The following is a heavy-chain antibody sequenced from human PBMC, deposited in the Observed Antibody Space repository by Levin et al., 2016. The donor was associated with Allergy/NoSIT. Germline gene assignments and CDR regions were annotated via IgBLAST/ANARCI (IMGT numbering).Heavy chain of an antibody. CDR3: ARDGGFGDYEWMMHAFDI. D-gene: IGHD4-17*01. Sequence: GESLKISCAASGFTFSRYSFHWVRQAPDKGLEWVAVISYDGSNKYYADSVKGRFTISRDNFENTLYLQMNSLRTEDTAVYYCARDGGFGDYEWMMHAFDIWGQGTMVTVSS. CDR1: GFTFSRYS. J-gene: IGHJ3*02. V-gene: IGHV3-30-3*01. CDR2: ISYDGSNK.